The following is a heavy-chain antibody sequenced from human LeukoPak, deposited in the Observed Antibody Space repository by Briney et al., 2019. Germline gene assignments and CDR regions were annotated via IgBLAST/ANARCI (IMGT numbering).Heavy chain of an antibody. CDR3: ARHPVDLPYPEYYFDY. CDR1: GGSFSGYY. D-gene: IGHD2-2*01. J-gene: IGHJ4*02. CDR2: INHSGST. Sequence: SETLSLTCAVYGGSFSGYYWSWIRQPPGKGLEWIGEINHSGSTNYNPSLKSRVTISVDTSKNQFSLKLSSVTAADTAVYYCARHPVDLPYPEYYFDYWGQGTLVTVSS. V-gene: IGHV4-34*01.